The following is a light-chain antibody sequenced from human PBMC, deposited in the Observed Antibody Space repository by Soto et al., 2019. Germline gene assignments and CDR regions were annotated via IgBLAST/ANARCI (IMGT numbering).Light chain of an antibody. CDR2: KAS. V-gene: IGKV1-5*03. CDR3: QQYTSYSPWT. Sequence: DIPMTQSPSTLSASVGDRVTITCRASQSISSWLAWYQQKPGKAPKLLIYKASSLESGVPSRFSGSASGTEFTLTISSLQPDDFATYYCQQYTSYSPWTFGQGTKVEIK. CDR1: QSISSW. J-gene: IGKJ1*01.